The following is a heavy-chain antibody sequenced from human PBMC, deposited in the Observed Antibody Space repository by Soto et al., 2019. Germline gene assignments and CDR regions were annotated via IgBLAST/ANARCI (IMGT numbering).Heavy chain of an antibody. D-gene: IGHD4-17*01. J-gene: IGHJ6*02. V-gene: IGHV4-30-4*01. Sequence: QVQLQESGPGLVKPSQTLSLTCTVSGGSISSGDYYWSWIRQPPGKGLEWIGYIYYSGSTYYNPSLKSRVTISVDTSKNRFSLKLSSVTAADTAVYYCVTTKGPQYYYGMDVWGQGTTVTVSS. CDR3: VTTKGPQYYYGMDV. CDR2: IYYSGST. CDR1: GGSISSGDYY.